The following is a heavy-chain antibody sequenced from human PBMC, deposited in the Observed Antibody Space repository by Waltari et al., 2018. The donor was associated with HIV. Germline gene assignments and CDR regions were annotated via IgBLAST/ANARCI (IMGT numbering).Heavy chain of an antibody. V-gene: IGHV4-34*02. CDR1: GSSLSGYY. Sequence: QVQLQQWGAGLLKPPETLSLTCAVYGSSLSGYYWTWIRQSPKKGLEWIGEVDHSGITRYNPSLRSRVIISLDTSKQQFSLKLTSLTAADTAVYLGARGHLVAASYRRSVMKTAFRLDPWSQGDLITVSS. D-gene: IGHD2-21*02. CDR3: ARGHLVAASYRRSVMKTAFRLDP. J-gene: IGHJ5*02. CDR2: VDHSGIT.